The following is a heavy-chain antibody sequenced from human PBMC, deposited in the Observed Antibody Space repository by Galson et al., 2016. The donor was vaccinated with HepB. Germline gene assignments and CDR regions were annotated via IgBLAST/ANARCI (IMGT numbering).Heavy chain of an antibody. CDR2: INGGNGGT. Sequence: CKASGYTFTTYGLNWVRQAPGQRFEWMGWINGGNGGTDYAQKFQGWVTMTRDTSISTAYMDLSRLRSDDTAVYFCARDDSSGYFDDWSQGTLVTVSS. CDR1: GYTFTTYG. CDR3: ARDDSSGYFDD. V-gene: IGHV1-2*04. D-gene: IGHD6-19*01. J-gene: IGHJ4*02.